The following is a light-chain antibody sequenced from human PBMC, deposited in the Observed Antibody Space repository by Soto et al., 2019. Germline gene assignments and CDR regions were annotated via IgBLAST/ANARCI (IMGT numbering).Light chain of an antibody. CDR2: GAS. J-gene: IGKJ4*01. Sequence: EVVLTQSLGTLSLSPGERATLSCRASQSVDSSTLAWYQQKPGQAPRLLISGASKRATGTPDRFSGSGSGTDFTLTISRLEPEDFAAYYCQHFDDSLTFGGGTKVEIK. V-gene: IGKV3-20*01. CDR1: QSVDSST. CDR3: QHFDDSLT.